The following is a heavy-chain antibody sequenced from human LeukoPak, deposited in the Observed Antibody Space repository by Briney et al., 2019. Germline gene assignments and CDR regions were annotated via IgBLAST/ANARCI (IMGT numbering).Heavy chain of an antibody. Sequence: GGSLRLSCAASGFTFSSYWMSWVRQAPGKGLEWVANIKPDGSEKYYVDSVKGRFTMSRDNAKNSLYLQMNSLRVEDTAVYYCARGYARGFDYWGQGTLVTVSS. CDR2: IKPDGSEK. J-gene: IGHJ4*02. V-gene: IGHV3-7*02. D-gene: IGHD1-1*01. CDR3: ARGYARGFDY. CDR1: GFTFSSYW.